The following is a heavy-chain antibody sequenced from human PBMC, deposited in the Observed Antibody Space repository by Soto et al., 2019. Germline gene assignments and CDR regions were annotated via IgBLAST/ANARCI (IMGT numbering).Heavy chain of an antibody. D-gene: IGHD2-2*01. CDR1: GDSVSSNSAA. CDR3: ARGRDIVVVPAAIGFVYFDY. Sequence: PSQTLSLTCAISGDSVSSNSAAWNWIKQSPSRGLEWLGRTYYRSKWYNDYAVSVKSRITINPDTSKNQFSLQLNSVTPEDTAVYYCARGRDIVVVPAAIGFVYFDYWGQGTLVTV. V-gene: IGHV6-1*01. J-gene: IGHJ4*02. CDR2: TYYRSKWYN.